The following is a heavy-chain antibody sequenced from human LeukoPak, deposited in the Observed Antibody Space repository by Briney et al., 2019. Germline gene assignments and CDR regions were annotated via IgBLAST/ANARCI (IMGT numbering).Heavy chain of an antibody. Sequence: QPGGSLRLSCAASGFTSSSYWMSWVRQAPGKGLEWVANIKQDGSEKYYVDSVKGRFTISRDNAKNSLYLQMNSLRAEDTAVYYCAREKNDYGDAFDYWGQGTLVTVSS. D-gene: IGHD4-17*01. CDR1: GFTSSSYW. CDR3: AREKNDYGDAFDY. CDR2: IKQDGSEK. V-gene: IGHV3-7*01. J-gene: IGHJ4*02.